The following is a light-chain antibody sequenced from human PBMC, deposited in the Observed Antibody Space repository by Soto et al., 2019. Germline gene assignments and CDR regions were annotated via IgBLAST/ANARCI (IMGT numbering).Light chain of an antibody. CDR3: QQRSNWPPKVT. Sequence: EIVLTQSAATLSLSPGERATLSCRASQSVSSYLAWYQQKPGQAPRLLIYDASNRATGIPARFSGSGSGTDFTLTISSLEPEDSAVYYCQQRSNWPPKVTFGQGTKLEIK. CDR2: DAS. V-gene: IGKV3-11*01. CDR1: QSVSSY. J-gene: IGKJ2*01.